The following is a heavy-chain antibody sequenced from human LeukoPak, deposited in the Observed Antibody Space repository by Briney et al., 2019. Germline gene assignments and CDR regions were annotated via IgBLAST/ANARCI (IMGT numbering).Heavy chain of an antibody. CDR2: ISSSGSTI. CDR1: GFTFGDYA. V-gene: IGHV3-48*03. J-gene: IGHJ6*04. D-gene: IGHD3-10*02. Sequence: GGSLRLSCTASGFTFGDYAMSWFRQAPGKGLEWVSYISSSGSTIYYADSVKGRFTISRDNAKNSLYLQMNSLRAEDTAVYYCAELGITMIGGVWGKGTTVTISS. CDR3: AELGITMIGGV.